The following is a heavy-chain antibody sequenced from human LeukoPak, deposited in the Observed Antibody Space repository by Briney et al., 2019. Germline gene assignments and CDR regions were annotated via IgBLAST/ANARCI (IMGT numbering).Heavy chain of an antibody. J-gene: IGHJ4*02. CDR3: ARAGLLWFGESYFDY. CDR2: ISSSSSYI. Sequence: GGSLRLSCAASGFTFSSHSMNWVRQAPGKGLEWVSSISSSSSYIYYADSVKGRFTISRDNAKSSLYLQMNSLRAEDTAVYYCARAGLLWFGESYFDYWGQGTLVTVSS. V-gene: IGHV3-21*01. D-gene: IGHD3-10*01. CDR1: GFTFSSHS.